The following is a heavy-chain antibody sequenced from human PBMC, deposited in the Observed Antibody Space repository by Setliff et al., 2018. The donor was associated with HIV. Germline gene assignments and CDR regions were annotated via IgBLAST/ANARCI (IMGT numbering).Heavy chain of an antibody. D-gene: IGHD5-18*01. V-gene: IGHV1-2*02. CDR1: GYTFTGYY. J-gene: IGHJ4*02. CDR3: ARAPGPPWIQLWLTYFDY. Sequence: ASVKVSCKASGYTFTGYYIHWVRQAPGQGLEWMGWSNPNSGDTNYAQRFRGRVTMTRDTSISTAYMELSRLRSDDTAVFYCARAPGPPWIQLWLTYFDYWARGTLVTVSS. CDR2: SNPNSGDT.